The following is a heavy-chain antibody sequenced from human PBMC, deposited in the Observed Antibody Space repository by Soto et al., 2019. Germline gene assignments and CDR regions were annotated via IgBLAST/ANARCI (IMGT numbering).Heavy chain of an antibody. CDR1: GFTFSSYA. CDR2: ISGSGGST. CDR3: AKVFRGYDYVAY. J-gene: IGHJ4*02. V-gene: IGHV3-23*01. D-gene: IGHD5-12*01. Sequence: GSLRLSCAASGFTFSSYAMSWVRQAPGKGLEWVSAISGSGGSTYYADSVKGRFTISRDNSKNTLYLQMNSLRAEDTAVYYCAKVFRGYDYVAYWGQGTLVTVSS.